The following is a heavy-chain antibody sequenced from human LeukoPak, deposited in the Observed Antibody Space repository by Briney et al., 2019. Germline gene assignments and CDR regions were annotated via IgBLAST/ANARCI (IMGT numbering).Heavy chain of an antibody. Sequence: ASVKVSCKASGYTFTSYYLHWVRQAPGQGLEWMGTINPSGGSTTYAQQFQGRVTMTRDTSISTAYMELSRLRSDDTAVYYCARETQRGHNWFDPWGQGTLVTVSS. CDR1: GYTFTSYY. D-gene: IGHD3-10*01. V-gene: IGHV1-46*01. J-gene: IGHJ5*02. CDR3: ARETQRGHNWFDP. CDR2: INPSGGST.